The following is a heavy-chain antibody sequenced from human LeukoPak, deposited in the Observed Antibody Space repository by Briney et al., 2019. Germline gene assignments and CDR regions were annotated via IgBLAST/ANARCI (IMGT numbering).Heavy chain of an antibody. CDR2: IYYSGST. CDR3: ARNLRPSAMGYHYYLDV. D-gene: IGHD2-2*01. J-gene: IGHJ6*03. CDR1: GGSISSYY. V-gene: IGHV4-59*01. Sequence: PSETLSLTCTVSGGSISSYYWSWIRQPPGKGLEWIGYIYYSGSTNYNPSLKSRVTISVDTSKNQFSLKLSSVTAADTAVYYCARNLRPSAMGYHYYLDVWCKGTTVSVSS.